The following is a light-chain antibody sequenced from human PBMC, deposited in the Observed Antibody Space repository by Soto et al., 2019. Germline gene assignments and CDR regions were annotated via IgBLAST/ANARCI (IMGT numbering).Light chain of an antibody. CDR2: DVS. CDR3: SSYSSSNTGV. Sequence: QSALTQPASVSGSPGQSITISCTGTSSDVGGYNYVSWYQQHPGKAPKLMIYDVSNRPSGVSNRFSGSKSGNTASLTISVLQAENEADYYCSSYSSSNTGVFGTGTKLTVL. CDR1: SSDVGGYNY. V-gene: IGLV2-14*01. J-gene: IGLJ1*01.